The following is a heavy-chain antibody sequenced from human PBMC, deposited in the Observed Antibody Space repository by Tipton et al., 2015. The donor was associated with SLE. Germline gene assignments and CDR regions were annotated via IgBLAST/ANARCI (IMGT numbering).Heavy chain of an antibody. V-gene: IGHV3-30*02. CDR1: GFTFSSFG. J-gene: IGHJ4*02. D-gene: IGHD1-26*01. Sequence: SLRLSCAASGFTFSSFGMHWVRQAPGKGLEWVTFIRYDGSNKYYADSVKGRFNISRDNAKNSLDLQMNSLRAEDTAVYYCARPVVGATGYFDSWGQGTLVTVSS. CDR2: IRYDGSNK. CDR3: ARPVVGATGYFDS.